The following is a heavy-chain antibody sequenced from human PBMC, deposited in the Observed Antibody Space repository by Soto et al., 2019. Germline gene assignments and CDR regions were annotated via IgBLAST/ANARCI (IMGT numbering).Heavy chain of an antibody. CDR3: ARGDSKDCSNGVCSFFYNHDMDV. Sequence: SXKVSFKASGYSXSDYHRHLVRQAPGQGLEWLGRINPKSGGTSTAQKFQGWVTMTTDKSISTASMELTRLTSDDTAIHHCARGDSKDCSNGVCSFFYNHDMDVWGQGTTVTVSS. V-gene: IGHV1-2*04. D-gene: IGHD2-8*01. CDR2: INPKSGGT. CDR1: GYSXSDYH. J-gene: IGHJ6*02.